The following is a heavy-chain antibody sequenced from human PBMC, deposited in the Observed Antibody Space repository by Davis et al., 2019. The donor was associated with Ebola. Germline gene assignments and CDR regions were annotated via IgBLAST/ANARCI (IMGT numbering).Heavy chain of an antibody. D-gene: IGHD1-20*01. CDR1: GYTFTNYY. V-gene: IGHV1-46*01. CDR3: ARANNWITGLYFDY. Sequence: ASVKVSCKASGYTFTNYYMHWVRQAPGQGLEWMGIINPGVGSKSYAQNFQGRVTMTGDASTSTVYMDLSGLRSEDTAVYYCARANNWITGLYFDYWGQGTLVTVSS. CDR2: INPGVGSK. J-gene: IGHJ4*02.